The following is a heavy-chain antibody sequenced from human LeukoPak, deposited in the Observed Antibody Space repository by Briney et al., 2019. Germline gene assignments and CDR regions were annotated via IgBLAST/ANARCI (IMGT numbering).Heavy chain of an antibody. CDR3: ARDRAWNYFDY. V-gene: IGHV3-7*01. Sequence: GGSLRLSCAASGFIFSNYWMSWVRQAPGKGLEWVANIKQDGTEKDYVASVRGRFTISRDNAKNSLYLQVNSLRAEDTAVYYCARDRAWNYFDYWGQGTLVTVSS. CDR1: GFIFSNYW. D-gene: IGHD3-3*01. J-gene: IGHJ4*02. CDR2: IKQDGTEK.